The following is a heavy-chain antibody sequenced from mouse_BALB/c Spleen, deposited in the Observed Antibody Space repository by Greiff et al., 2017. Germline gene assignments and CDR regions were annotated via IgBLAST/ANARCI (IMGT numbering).Heavy chain of an antibody. Sequence: QVQLKESGPGLVQPSQSLSITCTVSGFSLTSYGVHWVRQSPGKGLEWLGVIWSGGSTDYNAAFISRLSISKDNSKSQVFFKMNSLQANDTAIYYCARNFRRGDAWFAYWGQGTLVTVSA. J-gene: IGHJ3*01. CDR1: GFSLTSYG. CDR3: ARNFRRGDAWFAY. CDR2: IWSGGST. V-gene: IGHV2-2*02.